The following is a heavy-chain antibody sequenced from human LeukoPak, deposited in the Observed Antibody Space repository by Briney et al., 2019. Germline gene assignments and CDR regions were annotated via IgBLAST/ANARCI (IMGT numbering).Heavy chain of an antibody. V-gene: IGHV3-23*01. Sequence: SGGSLRLSCAASGFTFSSYAMSWVRQAPGQGLDWVSAISGSGGSTYYADSVKGRFTISRDNSKNTLYLQMNSLRAEDTAVYYCAEAAVIWDCWSRNYYYYMDVWVKGTTLTVSS. J-gene: IGHJ6*03. D-gene: IGHD3-3*01. CDR2: ISGSGGST. CDR1: GFTFSSYA. CDR3: AEAAVIWDCWSRNYYYYMDV.